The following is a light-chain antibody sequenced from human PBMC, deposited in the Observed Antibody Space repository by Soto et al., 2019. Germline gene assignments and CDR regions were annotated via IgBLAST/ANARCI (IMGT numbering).Light chain of an antibody. V-gene: IGKV3-20*01. CDR1: QSVSGSY. Sequence: EIVLTQSPGTLSLSPGERATLSCRASQSVSGSYLAWYQQKPGQAPRLLIYGASSRATGIPDMFSGSGSGTDFTLTISRLEPEDFAVYYCQQYGSPPYTFGQGTKLEIK. CDR2: GAS. J-gene: IGKJ2*01. CDR3: QQYGSPPYT.